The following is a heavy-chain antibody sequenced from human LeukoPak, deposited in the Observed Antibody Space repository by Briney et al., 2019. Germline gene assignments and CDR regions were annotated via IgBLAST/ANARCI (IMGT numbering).Heavy chain of an antibody. J-gene: IGHJ4*02. CDR2: ISGSGGST. CDR3: AKYKQQLVRMNYFDY. CDR1: GFTFSSCA. V-gene: IGHV3-23*01. Sequence: GGSLRLSCAASGFTFSSCAMSWVRQAPGKGLEWVSAISGSGGSTYYADSVKGRFTISRGDSKNTLYLQMNSLRAEDTAVYYCAKYKQQLVRMNYFDYWGQGTLVTVSS. D-gene: IGHD6-13*01.